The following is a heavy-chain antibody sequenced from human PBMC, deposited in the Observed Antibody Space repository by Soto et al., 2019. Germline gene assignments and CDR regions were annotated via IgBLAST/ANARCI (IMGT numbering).Heavy chain of an antibody. V-gene: IGHV1-8*01. J-gene: IGHJ6*03. CDR2: MNPNSGNT. CDR1: GYTFTSYD. CDR3: ARDENSSGWYRYYYYYMDV. D-gene: IGHD6-19*01. Sequence: ASVKVSCKSSGYTFTSYDINCVRQATGQGLEWMGWMNPNSGNTGYAQKFQGRVTMTRNTSISTAYMELSSLRSEDTAVYYCARDENSSGWYRYYYYYMDVWGKGTTVTVSS.